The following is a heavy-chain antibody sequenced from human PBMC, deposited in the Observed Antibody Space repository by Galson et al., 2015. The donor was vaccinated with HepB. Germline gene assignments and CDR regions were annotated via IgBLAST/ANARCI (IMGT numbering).Heavy chain of an antibody. CDR1: GFTFSNYA. CDR2: ISYDGSNK. CDR3: ARDLGCSSTSCRSYYFDY. D-gene: IGHD2-2*01. V-gene: IGHV3-30-3*01. Sequence: SLRLSCAASGFTFSNYAMHWVRQAPGKGLEWVAVISYDGSNKNYADSVKGRFTISRDNSKDTLYLQMNSLRAEDTAVYYCARDLGCSSTSCRSYYFDYWGQGTLVTVSS. J-gene: IGHJ4*02.